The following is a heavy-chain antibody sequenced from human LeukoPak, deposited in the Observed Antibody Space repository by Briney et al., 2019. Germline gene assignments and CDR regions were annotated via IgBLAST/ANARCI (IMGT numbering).Heavy chain of an antibody. J-gene: IGHJ6*03. CDR2: IYYSGST. Sequence: KSSETLSLTCTVSGGSISSYYWSWLRQPPGKGLEWIGYIYYSGSTNYNPSLKSRVTISVDTSKSQFSLKLSSVTAADTAVYYCATELRSLWTDGYYMDVWGKGTTVTVSS. CDR3: ATELRSLWTDGYYMDV. D-gene: IGHD3-3*01. V-gene: IGHV4-59*01. CDR1: GGSISSYY.